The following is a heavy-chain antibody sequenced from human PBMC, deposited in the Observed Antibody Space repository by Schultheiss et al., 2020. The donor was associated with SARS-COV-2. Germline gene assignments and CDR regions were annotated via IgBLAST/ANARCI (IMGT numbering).Heavy chain of an antibody. CDR3: ATSTQTVYSSSWYPRRNYYYYMDV. Sequence: GGSLRLSCKGSGYSFTSYWIGWVRQMPGKGLEWMGIIYPGDSDTRYSPSFQGQVTISADKSISTAYLQWSSLKASDTAMYYCATSTQTVYSSSWYPRRNYYYYMDVWGKGTTVTVSS. D-gene: IGHD6-13*01. J-gene: IGHJ6*03. CDR2: IYPGDSDT. CDR1: GYSFTSYW. V-gene: IGHV5-51*01.